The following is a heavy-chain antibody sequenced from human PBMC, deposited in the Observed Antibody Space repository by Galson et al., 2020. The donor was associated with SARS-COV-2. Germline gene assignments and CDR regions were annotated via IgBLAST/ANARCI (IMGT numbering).Heavy chain of an antibody. CDR3: ARSSSWYFNYYMDV. CDR2: INPNSGDT. CDR1: GYTFTNYY. J-gene: IGHJ6*03. V-gene: IGHV1-2*02. D-gene: IGHD6-13*01. Sequence: ASVKVSCKASGYTFTNYYMHWVRQAPGQGLEWMGWINPNSGDTNYAQKFQGRVTMTRDTSINTAYMGLSRLRSDDTALHYCARSSSWYFNYYMDVWGKGTTVTVSS.